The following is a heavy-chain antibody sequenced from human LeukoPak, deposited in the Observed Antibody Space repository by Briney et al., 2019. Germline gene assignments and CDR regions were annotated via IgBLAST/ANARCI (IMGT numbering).Heavy chain of an antibody. CDR2: ISYDGNNK. CDR3: ARDSGSGSYSGY. V-gene: IGHV3-30-3*01. D-gene: IGHD3-10*01. J-gene: IGHJ4*02. Sequence: GGSLRLSCAASGFTFNHFAMHWVRQAPGKGLEWVAVISYDGNNKYHADSVKGRLTISRDNSKNTLYLQMNSLRAEDTAVYYCARDSGSGSYSGYWGLGTLVTVSS. CDR1: GFTFNHFA.